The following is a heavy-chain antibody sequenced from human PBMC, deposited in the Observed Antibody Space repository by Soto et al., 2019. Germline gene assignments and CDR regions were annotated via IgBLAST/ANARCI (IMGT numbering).Heavy chain of an antibody. CDR1: GYTFTRYY. CDR2: MNPNSGNT. Sequence: ASVKVSCKASGYTFTRYYINWVRQATGQGLEWMGWMNPNSGNTGYAQKFQGRVTMTRNTSIRTAYLELSSLRSEDTAVYYCARKIADTGGFDSWGQGILVTVSS. V-gene: IGHV1-8*01. J-gene: IGHJ4*02. CDR3: ARKIADTGGFDS. D-gene: IGHD2-8*02.